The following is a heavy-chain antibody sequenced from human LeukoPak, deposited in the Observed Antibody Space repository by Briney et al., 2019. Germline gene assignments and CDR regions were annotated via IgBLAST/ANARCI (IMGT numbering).Heavy chain of an antibody. V-gene: IGHV3-9*01. Sequence: PGGSLRLSCAAAGFSLDDYAMHWVRQAPGKGLEWVSGISRNSDNIGYADSVKGRFTISRDNAKNSLYLQMNSLRAEDTALYYCAKDRAVASHGMDVWGQGIAVTVSS. D-gene: IGHD6-6*01. J-gene: IGHJ6*02. CDR2: ISRNSDNI. CDR1: GFSLDDYA. CDR3: AKDRAVASHGMDV.